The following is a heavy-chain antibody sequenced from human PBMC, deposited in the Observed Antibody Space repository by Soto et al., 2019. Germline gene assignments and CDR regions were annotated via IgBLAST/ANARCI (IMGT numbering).Heavy chain of an antibody. CDR3: TTEKHIVVYGWVDY. Sequence: EVQLVESGGGLVKPGGSLRLSCAASGFTFSNAWMSWVRQAPGKGLEWVGRIKSRTDGGTTDFAAPVKGRFTISRDDSKNTPYLQMNSLKTEDTAVYFCTTEKHIVVYGWVDYWGQGTLVTVSS. D-gene: IGHD2-21*01. CDR1: GFTFSNAW. V-gene: IGHV3-15*01. CDR2: IKSRTDGGTT. J-gene: IGHJ4*02.